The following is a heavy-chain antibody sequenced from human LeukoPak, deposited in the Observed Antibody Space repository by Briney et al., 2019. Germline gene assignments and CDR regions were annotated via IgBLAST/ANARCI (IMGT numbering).Heavy chain of an antibody. CDR3: ATESNIAAAGVDY. Sequence: PGRSLRLSCAASEFTFSNYGMHWVRQAPGKGLEWVSSISSSSSYIYYADSVKGRFTISRDNAKNSLNLQMNSLRAEDTAVYYCATESNIAAAGVDYWGQGTLVTVSS. V-gene: IGHV3-21*01. J-gene: IGHJ4*02. CDR2: ISSSSSYI. CDR1: EFTFSNYG. D-gene: IGHD6-13*01.